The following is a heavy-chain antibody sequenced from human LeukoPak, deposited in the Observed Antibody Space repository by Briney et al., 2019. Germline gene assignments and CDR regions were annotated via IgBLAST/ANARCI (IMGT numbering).Heavy chain of an antibody. CDR3: ARRGVDTAMVGDY. CDR1: GGSISSSSYS. J-gene: IGHJ4*02. D-gene: IGHD5-18*01. V-gene: IGHV4-39*01. CDR2: IYYSGST. Sequence: SETLSLTCTVSGGSISSSSYSWGWIRQPPGKGLEWIGSIYYSGSTYYNPSLKSRVTISVDTSKNQFSLKLSSVTAADTAVYYCARRGVDTAMVGDYWGQGTLVTVSS.